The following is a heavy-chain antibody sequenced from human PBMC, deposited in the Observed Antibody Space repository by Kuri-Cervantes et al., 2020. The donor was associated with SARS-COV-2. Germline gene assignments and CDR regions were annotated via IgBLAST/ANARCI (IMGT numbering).Heavy chain of an antibody. CDR2: INPSGGGT. CDR3: ARDPTTVTTGIGMDV. Sequence: ASVKVSCKASGYTFTGYYMHWVRQAPGQGLEWMGIINPSGGGTSYAQKFQGRVAVTRDTPTSTVYMELSSLRPEDTAVYYCARDPTTVTTGIGMDVWGQGTTVTVSS. D-gene: IGHD4-17*01. J-gene: IGHJ6*02. V-gene: IGHV1-46*01. CDR1: GYTFTGYY.